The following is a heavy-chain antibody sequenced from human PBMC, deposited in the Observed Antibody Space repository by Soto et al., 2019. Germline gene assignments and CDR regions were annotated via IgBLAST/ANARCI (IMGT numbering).Heavy chain of an antibody. V-gene: IGHV3-11*05. Sequence: PGGSLRLSCAASGFTFSDYYMSWIRQAPRKGLEWVSYISSSSSYTNYADSVKGRFTISRDNAKNSLYLQMNSLRAEDTAVYYCARGGREQLPRYYYYYGMDVWGQGTTVTVSS. CDR1: GFTFSDYY. D-gene: IGHD6-6*01. J-gene: IGHJ6*02. CDR2: ISSSSSYT. CDR3: ARGGREQLPRYYYYYGMDV.